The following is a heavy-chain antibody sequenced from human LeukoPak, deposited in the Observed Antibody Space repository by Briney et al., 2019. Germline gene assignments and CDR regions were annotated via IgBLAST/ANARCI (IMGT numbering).Heavy chain of an antibody. CDR1: GFTVSNNY. J-gene: IGHJ5*01. V-gene: IGHV3-53*01. CDR3: VKDLTPSDGRWEFDS. D-gene: IGHD3-9*01. CDR2: IYRTGTTK. Sequence: GGSLRLSCAASGFTVSNNYMSWVRQAPGKGLEWVSGIYRTGTTKYYADSVRGRFTIFRDNARDMLYLQMDSLRADDTAVYFCVKDLTPSDGRWEFDSWGQGTLVTVA.